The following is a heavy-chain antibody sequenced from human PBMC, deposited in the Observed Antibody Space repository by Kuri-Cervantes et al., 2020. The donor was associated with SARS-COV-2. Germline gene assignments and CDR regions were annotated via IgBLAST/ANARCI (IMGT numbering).Heavy chain of an antibody. CDR1: GFTFSSYN. CDR2: ISSSSSYI. J-gene: IGHJ3*02. D-gene: IGHD3-22*01. V-gene: IGHV3-21*01. CDR3: ARGRTFYYDSDAFDI. Sequence: GESLKISCAASGFTFSSYNMNWVRQAPGKGLEWVSSISSSSSYIFYADSVKSRFTISRDNAKNSLYLQMSSLRAEDTAVYYCARGRTFYYDSDAFDIWGQGTMVTVSS.